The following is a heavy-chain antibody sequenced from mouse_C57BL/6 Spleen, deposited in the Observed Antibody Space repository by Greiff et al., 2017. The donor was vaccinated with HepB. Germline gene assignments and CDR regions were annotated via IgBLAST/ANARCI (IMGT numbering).Heavy chain of an antibody. CDR2: ISGGGGNT. CDR3: ARRREYYFDY. Sequence: EVQGVESGGGLVKPGGSLKLSCAASGFTFSSYTMSWVRQTPEKRLEWVATISGGGGNTYYPDSVKGRFTISRDNAKNTLYLQMSSLRSEDTALYYCARRREYYFDYWGQGTTLTVSS. V-gene: IGHV5-9*01. CDR1: GFTFSSYT. J-gene: IGHJ2*01. D-gene: IGHD3-1*01.